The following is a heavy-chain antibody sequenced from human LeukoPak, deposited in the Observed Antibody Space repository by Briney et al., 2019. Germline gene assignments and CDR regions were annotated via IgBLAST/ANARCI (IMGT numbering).Heavy chain of an antibody. J-gene: IGHJ4*02. CDR2: FNPNSGGT. V-gene: IGHV1-2*02. Sequence: ASVKVSCKASGYTFTGYYMHWVRQAPGQGLEWMGWFNPNSGGTNYAQKFQGRVTMTRDTSISTAYMELSRLRSDDTAVYYCARAAYDYGDSLDYWGQGTLVTVSS. D-gene: IGHD4-17*01. CDR1: GYTFTGYY. CDR3: ARAAYDYGDSLDY.